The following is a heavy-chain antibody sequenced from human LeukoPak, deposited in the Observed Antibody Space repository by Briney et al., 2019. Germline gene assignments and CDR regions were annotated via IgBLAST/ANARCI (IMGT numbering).Heavy chain of an antibody. CDR1: GFTFSSYG. CDR3: AKAYAWRAFDI. J-gene: IGHJ3*02. D-gene: IGHD2-2*01. CDR2: ISYDGSNK. Sequence: GGSLRLSCAASGFTFSSYGMHWVRQAPGKGLEWVAVISYDGSNKYYADSVKGRFTISRDNSKNTLYLQMNSLRAEDTAVYYCAKAYAWRAFDIWGQGTMATVSS. V-gene: IGHV3-30*18.